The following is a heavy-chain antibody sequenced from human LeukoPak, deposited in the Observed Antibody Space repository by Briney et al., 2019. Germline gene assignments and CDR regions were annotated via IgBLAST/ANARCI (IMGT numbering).Heavy chain of an antibody. V-gene: IGHV3-23*01. CDR3: VQEGPRGLAFDI. J-gene: IGHJ3*02. CDR2: ISGSGGGT. Sequence: GGSLRLSCEASGVTFSSYVMSWVRQAPGKGPEWVSGISGSGGGTYYADSEKGRFAISRGNSKNTLYLQMNSLRAEDTAVYYCVQEGPRGLAFDIWGQGTKVTVSS. CDR1: GVTFSSYV.